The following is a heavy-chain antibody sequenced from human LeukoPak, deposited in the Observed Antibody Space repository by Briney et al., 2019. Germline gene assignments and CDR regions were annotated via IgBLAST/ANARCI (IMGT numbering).Heavy chain of an antibody. Sequence: ASVKVSCKASGYTFTGYYMHWVRQAPGQGLEWMGWINPNSGGTNYAQKFQGRVTMTRDTSISTAYMELSRLRSDDTAVHYCARPTGGYCYYYGMDVWGQGTTVTVSS. CDR3: ARPTGGYCYYYGMDV. CDR2: INPNSGGT. V-gene: IGHV1-2*02. CDR1: GYTFTGYY. J-gene: IGHJ6*02.